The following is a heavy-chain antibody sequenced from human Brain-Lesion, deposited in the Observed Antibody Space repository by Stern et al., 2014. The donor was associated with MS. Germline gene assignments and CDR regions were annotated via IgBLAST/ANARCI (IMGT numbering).Heavy chain of an antibody. D-gene: IGHD4-17*01. Sequence: QVQLQESGPGLVKPSQTLSLTCTVSGGSISSGDNYWSWIRQPPGKGPEWIGYIHYSGGTYFNPSLKSRATISADTSKNQFSLKLNSMTAADTAVYYCARVPDYGDAFFDYWGQGILVTGSS. CDR2: IHYSGGT. CDR1: GGSISSGDNY. J-gene: IGHJ4*02. V-gene: IGHV4-30-4*01. CDR3: ARVPDYGDAFFDY.